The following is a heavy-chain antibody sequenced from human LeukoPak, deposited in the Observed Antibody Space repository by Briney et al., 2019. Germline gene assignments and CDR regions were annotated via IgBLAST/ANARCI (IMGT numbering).Heavy chain of an antibody. Sequence: GESLKISCKGSGYSFTSYWIGWVRQMPGKGLEWMGIIYPGDSDTRYSPSFQGQVTISADKSISTAYLQWSSLKASDTAMYYCARLVSYGSGSYQDYYGMDVWGQGTTVTVSS. D-gene: IGHD3-10*01. CDR3: ARLVSYGSGSYQDYYGMDV. V-gene: IGHV5-51*01. CDR1: GYSFTSYW. CDR2: IYPGDSDT. J-gene: IGHJ6*02.